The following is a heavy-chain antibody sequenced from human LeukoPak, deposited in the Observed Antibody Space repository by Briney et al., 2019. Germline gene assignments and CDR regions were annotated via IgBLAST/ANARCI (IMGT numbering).Heavy chain of an antibody. Sequence: SVKVSCKASGYSFTSYAMNWVRQAAGQGLEWMGGIIPIFGTANYAQKFQGRVTITADESTSTAYMELSSLRSEDTAVYYCAKRYCSSTSCPFDYWGQGTLVTVSS. CDR3: AKRYCSSTSCPFDY. D-gene: IGHD2-2*01. CDR2: IIPIFGTA. J-gene: IGHJ4*02. CDR1: GYSFTSYA. V-gene: IGHV1-69*13.